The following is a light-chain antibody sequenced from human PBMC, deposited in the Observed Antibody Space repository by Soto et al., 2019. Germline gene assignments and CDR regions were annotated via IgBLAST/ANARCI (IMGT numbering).Light chain of an antibody. J-gene: IGKJ1*01. CDR3: QQYNSYSWT. CDR1: QSISRW. V-gene: IGKV1-5*01. CDR2: DAS. Sequence: DIQMTQSPSTLSASVGNRVTITCRASQSISRWLTLYQQKAGKAPKLLIYDASSLESGVPSWFSGSGSGTEFTLTISSLQPDDFATYYCQQYNSYSWTFGHGTKVDIK.